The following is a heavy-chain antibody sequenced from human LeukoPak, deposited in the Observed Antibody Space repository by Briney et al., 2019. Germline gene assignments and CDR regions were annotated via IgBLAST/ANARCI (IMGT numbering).Heavy chain of an antibody. V-gene: IGHV1-69*01. CDR1: GGTFSSYA. CDR2: IIPIFGTA. J-gene: IGHJ6*03. Sequence: GSSVKVSCKASGGTFSSYAISWVRQAPGQGLEWMGGIIPIFGTANYAQKFQGRVTITADESTSTAYMELSSLRSEDTAVYYCARGARYYYDSGSYYKGALSYYMDVWGKGTTVTVSS. CDR3: ARGARYYYDSGSYYKGALSYYMDV. D-gene: IGHD3-10*01.